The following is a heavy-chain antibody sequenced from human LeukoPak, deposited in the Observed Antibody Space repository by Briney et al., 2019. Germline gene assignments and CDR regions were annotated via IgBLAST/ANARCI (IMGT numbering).Heavy chain of an antibody. CDR2: IKQDGSEK. V-gene: IGHV3-7*01. CDR3: ARAYSSGWYDQHASYY. Sequence: PGGSLRLSCAASGFIFSSYWMSWVRQAPGKGLEWVANIKQDGSEKYYVDSVKGRFTISRDNAKNSLYLQMNSLRAEDTAVYYCARAYSSGWYDQHASYYWGQGTLVTVSS. CDR1: GFIFSSYW. J-gene: IGHJ4*02. D-gene: IGHD6-19*01.